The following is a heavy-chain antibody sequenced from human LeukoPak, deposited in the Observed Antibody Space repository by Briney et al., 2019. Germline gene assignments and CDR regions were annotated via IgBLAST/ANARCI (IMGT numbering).Heavy chain of an antibody. Sequence: ASVKVSCKASGYTFTSYYMHWVRQAPGQGLEWMGIINPSSGSTSYAQKFQGRVTMTRDTSTSTVYMELSSLRSEDTAVYYCAREVRPIVATTTQYYYYYGMDVWGQGTTVTVSS. CDR3: AREVRPIVATTTQYYYYYGMDV. CDR1: GYTFTSYY. CDR2: INPSSGST. D-gene: IGHD5-12*01. V-gene: IGHV1-46*01. J-gene: IGHJ6*02.